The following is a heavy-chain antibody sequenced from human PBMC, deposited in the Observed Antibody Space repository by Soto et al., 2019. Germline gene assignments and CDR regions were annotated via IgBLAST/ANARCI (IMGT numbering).Heavy chain of an antibody. J-gene: IGHJ4*02. V-gene: IGHV1-18*01. CDR1: GYTFTSYG. D-gene: IGHD3-3*01. Sequence: QVQLVQSGAEVKKPGASVKVSCKASGYTFTSYGISWVRQAPGQGLEWMGWISDSNGNTNYAQQLQGRVTMTTDTSTSTAYVELRSLRFGDKAVYSCARRRLLEWVSHHDFWGQGTPVTVSS. CDR2: ISDSNGNT. CDR3: ARRRLLEWVSHHDF.